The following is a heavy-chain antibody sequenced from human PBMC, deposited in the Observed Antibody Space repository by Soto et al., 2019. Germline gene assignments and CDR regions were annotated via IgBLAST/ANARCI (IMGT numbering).Heavy chain of an antibody. Sequence: EVQVLDSGGGLVQPGGSLRLSCAASGFTFNNYAMNWVRQAPGKGLEWVATIIATGGSTYYADSVKGRFTISRDNSKNTLYLQMNGLRVEDTAVYYCAKDRLAGNFDYWGQGTQVTVSS. CDR3: AKDRLAGNFDY. CDR2: IIATGGST. CDR1: GFTFNNYA. V-gene: IGHV3-23*01. J-gene: IGHJ4*02.